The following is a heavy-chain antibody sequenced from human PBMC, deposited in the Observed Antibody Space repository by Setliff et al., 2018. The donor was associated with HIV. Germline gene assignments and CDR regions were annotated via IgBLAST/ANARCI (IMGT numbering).Heavy chain of an antibody. CDR2: INHSGST. CDR3: ARPYSSSSYYYYHMDV. V-gene: IGHV4-34*01. Sequence: PSETLSLTCAVYGGSFSGYYWAWIRQPPGKGLEWIGEINHSGSTTYNPSLKSRVTISVDTSKNQFSLNLSSVTAADTAVYYCARPYSSSSYYYYHMDVWGKGTAVTVSS. J-gene: IGHJ6*03. D-gene: IGHD6-6*01. CDR1: GGSFSGYY.